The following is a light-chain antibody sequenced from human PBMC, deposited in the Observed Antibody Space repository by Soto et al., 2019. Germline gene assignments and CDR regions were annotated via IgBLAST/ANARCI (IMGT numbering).Light chain of an antibody. J-gene: IGKJ4*01. Sequence: EIVLTQSPATLSLSPGERATLSCRASQSVNSYLAWYQQKPGQAPRLLIYDASNRATGIPARFSGSGSGTDFNLTISSLEPEDFAVYYCQQRSNWPPLLTFGGGTKVEIK. CDR2: DAS. CDR3: QQRSNWPPLLT. CDR1: QSVNSY. V-gene: IGKV3-11*01.